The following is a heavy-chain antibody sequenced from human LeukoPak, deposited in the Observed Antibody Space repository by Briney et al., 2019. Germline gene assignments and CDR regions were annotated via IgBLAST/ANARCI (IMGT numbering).Heavy chain of an antibody. Sequence: ASVKVSCKASGYTFTSYAMHWVRQAPGQRLEWMGWINAGNGNTKYSQKFQGRVTITRDTSASTAYMELSGLRSEDTAVYYCARKGVTWYYGMDVWGKGTTVTVSS. D-gene: IGHD2-21*02. CDR1: GYTFTSYA. CDR3: ARKGVTWYYGMDV. V-gene: IGHV1-3*01. J-gene: IGHJ6*04. CDR2: INAGNGNT.